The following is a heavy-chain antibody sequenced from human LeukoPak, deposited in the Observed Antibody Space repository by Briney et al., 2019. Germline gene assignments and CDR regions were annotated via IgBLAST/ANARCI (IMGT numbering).Heavy chain of an antibody. V-gene: IGHV3-23*01. J-gene: IGHJ4*02. CDR2: ISDSGGST. CDR1: GFTFSGYA. CDR3: AKDGRLYDGGGYYQLDY. Sequence: GGSLRLSCAASGFTFSGYAMSWVRQAPGKGLEWVSTISDSGGSTYYADSVKGRFTISRDNSKNTLYLQLNSLRAEDTAIYYCAKDGRLYDGGGYYQLDYWGQGTLVTVSS. D-gene: IGHD3-22*01.